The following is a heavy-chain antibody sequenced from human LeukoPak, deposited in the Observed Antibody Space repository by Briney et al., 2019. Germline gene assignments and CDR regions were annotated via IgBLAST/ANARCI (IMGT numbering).Heavy chain of an antibody. CDR3: AKDLLVVPAAMSRFDP. CDR1: GFTFSSYA. J-gene: IGHJ5*02. D-gene: IGHD2-2*01. V-gene: IGHV3-23*01. CDR2: ISGSGGST. Sequence: PGGSLRLSCAASGFTFSSYAMSWVRQAPGKGLEWVSAISGSGGSTYYADSVKGRFTISRDNSKNTLYLQMNSLRAEDTAVYYCAKDLLVVPAAMSRFDPWGQGTLVTVSS.